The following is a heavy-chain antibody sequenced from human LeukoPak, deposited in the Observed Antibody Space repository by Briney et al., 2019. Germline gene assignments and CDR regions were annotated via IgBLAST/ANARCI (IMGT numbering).Heavy chain of an antibody. V-gene: IGHV1-24*01. CDR2: FDPEDGET. Sequence: ASVKVSCKVSGYTLTELSMHWVRQAPGKGLEWMGGFDPEDGETIYAQKFQGRVTMTEDTSTDTAYMELSSLRSEDTTVYYCATGRGYYGPFNPDYWGQGTLVTVSS. CDR3: ATGRGYYGPFNPDY. D-gene: IGHD3-3*01. J-gene: IGHJ4*02. CDR1: GYTLTELS.